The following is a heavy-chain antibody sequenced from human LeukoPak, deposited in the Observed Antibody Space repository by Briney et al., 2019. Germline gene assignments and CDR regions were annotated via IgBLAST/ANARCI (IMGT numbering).Heavy chain of an antibody. Sequence: SETLSLTCTVSGGSISSYYWSWIRQPPGKGLEWIGEINHSGSTNYNPSLKSRVTISVDTSKNQFSLKLSSVTAADTAVYYCARGVGSGWYWAYFDYWGQGTLVTVSS. V-gene: IGHV4-34*01. CDR2: INHSGST. CDR1: GGSISSYY. CDR3: ARGVGSGWYWAYFDY. J-gene: IGHJ4*02. D-gene: IGHD6-19*01.